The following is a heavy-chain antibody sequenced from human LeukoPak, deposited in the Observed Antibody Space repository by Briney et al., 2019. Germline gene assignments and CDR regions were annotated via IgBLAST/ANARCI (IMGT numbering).Heavy chain of an antibody. V-gene: IGHV4-59*01. CDR3: ARFREYCSSTSCYYYYGLDV. CDR1: GGSISSYY. J-gene: IGHJ6*02. CDR2: IYYSGST. D-gene: IGHD2-2*01. Sequence: SETLSLTCTVSGGSISSYYWSWIRQPPGKGPEWIGYIYYSGSTNYNPSLKSRVTISVDTSKNQFSLKLSSVTAADTAVYYCARFREYCSSTSCYYYYGLDVWGQGTTVTVSS.